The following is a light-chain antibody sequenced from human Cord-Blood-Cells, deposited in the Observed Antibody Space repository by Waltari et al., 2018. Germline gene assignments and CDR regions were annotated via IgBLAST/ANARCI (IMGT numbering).Light chain of an antibody. J-gene: IGKJ2*01. V-gene: IGKV4-1*01. CDR1: QSVLYSSNNKNY. Sequence: IVMTQSPDSLAVSLCERATTTCKSSQSVLYSSNNKNYLAWYQQKPGQPPKLIIYWASTRESGVPDRFSGSGSGTDFTLTISSLQAEDVAVYYCQQYYSTPKTFGQGTKLEIK. CDR2: WAS. CDR3: QQYYSTPKT.